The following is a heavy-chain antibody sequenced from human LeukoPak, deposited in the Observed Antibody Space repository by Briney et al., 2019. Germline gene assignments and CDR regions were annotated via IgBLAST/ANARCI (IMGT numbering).Heavy chain of an antibody. CDR2: INHSGST. V-gene: IGHV4-34*01. Sequence: SETLSLTCAVYGGSFSGYYWSWIRQPPGKGLEWIGEINHSGSTNYSPSLKSRVTISVDTSKNRFSLKLSSVTAADTAVYYCARSDSGSYFIAFDIWGQGTMVTVSS. CDR1: GGSFSGYY. CDR3: ARSDSGSYFIAFDI. J-gene: IGHJ3*02. D-gene: IGHD1-26*01.